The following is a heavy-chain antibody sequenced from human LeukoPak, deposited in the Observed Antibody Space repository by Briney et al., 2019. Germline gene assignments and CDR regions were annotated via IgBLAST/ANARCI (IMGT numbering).Heavy chain of an antibody. CDR3: SRVYTSSSYWYFDL. J-gene: IGHJ2*01. Sequence: SETLSLTCSVSGGSINGWYWGWIRQPPGKGLEWIAYISHTGTTNCNPSLTSRVSMSKETSKNQLSLKLSSVTAADTAIYYCSRVYTSSSYWYFDLWGRGILVTVSS. V-gene: IGHV4-59*01. CDR2: ISHTGTT. CDR1: GGSINGWY. D-gene: IGHD6-13*01.